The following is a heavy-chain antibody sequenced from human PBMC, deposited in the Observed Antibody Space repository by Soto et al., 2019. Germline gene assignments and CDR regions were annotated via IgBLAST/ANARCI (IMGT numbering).Heavy chain of an antibody. CDR3: ARDDGALAVSH. J-gene: IGHJ4*02. CDR1: GGSISSGGYY. CDR2: IYYDGST. D-gene: IGHD1-26*01. Sequence: SETLSLTCTVSGGSISSGGYYGSWIRQRPGKGLGWIAYIYYDGSTYYNPSLKSRVTISRDTSKNHFSLKLTSVNAADTAVYFCARDDGALAVSHWGQGSLVTVSS. V-gene: IGHV4-31*03.